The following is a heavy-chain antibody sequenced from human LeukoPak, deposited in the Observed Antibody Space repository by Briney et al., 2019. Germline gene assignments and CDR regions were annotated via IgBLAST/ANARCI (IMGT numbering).Heavy chain of an antibody. D-gene: IGHD3-10*01. V-gene: IGHV3-23*01. CDR1: GFTFSNYP. CDR2: VSDNGGST. J-gene: IGHJ4*02. CDR3: AKRVSYSSGSHFDY. Sequence: GGSLRLSCAASGFTFSNYPMSWVRQAPGRGLEWVSIVSDNGGSTYYADSVTGRFSISRDNSKNTLYLQMNSLRAEDSAIYYCAKRVSYSSGSHFDYWGQGTLVTVSS.